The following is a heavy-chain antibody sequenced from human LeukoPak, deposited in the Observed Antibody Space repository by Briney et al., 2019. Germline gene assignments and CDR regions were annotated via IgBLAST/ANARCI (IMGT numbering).Heavy chain of an antibody. CDR3: ARVEDTAMGFDY. CDR1: GYTFTGYY. V-gene: IGHV1-2*02. Sequence: ASVTVSCKASGYTFTGYYMHWVRQAPGQGLEWMGWINPNSGGTNYAQKFQGRVTMTRDTSISTAYMELSRLRSDDTAVYYCARVEDTAMGFDYWGQGTLVTVSS. J-gene: IGHJ4*02. CDR2: INPNSGGT. D-gene: IGHD5-18*01.